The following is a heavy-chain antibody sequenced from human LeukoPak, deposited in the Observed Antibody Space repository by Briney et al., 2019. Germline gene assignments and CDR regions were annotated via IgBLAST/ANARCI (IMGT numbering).Heavy chain of an antibody. J-gene: IGHJ5*02. CDR1: GFTFDDYA. CDR3: AISRSGYLNWFDP. D-gene: IGHD5-12*01. Sequence: PGGSLRLSCAVSGFTFDDYAMHWVRHAPGKGLEWVSGISWNSGSIGYADSVKGRFTISRDNAKNSLYLQMNSLRAEDTALYYCAISRSGYLNWFDPWGQGTLVTVSS. CDR2: ISWNSGSI. V-gene: IGHV3-9*01.